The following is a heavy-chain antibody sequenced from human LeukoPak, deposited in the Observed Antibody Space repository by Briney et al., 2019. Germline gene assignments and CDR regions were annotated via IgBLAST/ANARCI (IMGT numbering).Heavy chain of an antibody. CDR1: GYTFTSYG. D-gene: IGHD5-12*01. Sequence: ASVKVSCKASGYTFTSYGISWLRQAPGQGLEWMGWISAYNGNTNYAQKLQGRVTMTTDTSTSTAYMELRSLRSDDTAVYYCAREQASGYDSYFDYWGQGTLVTVSS. CDR3: AREQASGYDSYFDY. V-gene: IGHV1-18*01. CDR2: ISAYNGNT. J-gene: IGHJ4*02.